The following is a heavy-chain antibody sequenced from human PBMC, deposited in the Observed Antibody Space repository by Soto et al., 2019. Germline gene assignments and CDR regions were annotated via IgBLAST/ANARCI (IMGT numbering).Heavy chain of an antibody. CDR2: IIPIFGTA. CDR1: GGTFSSYA. D-gene: IGHD5-12*01. Sequence: QVQLVQSGAEVKKPGSSVKVSCKASGGTFSSYAISWVRQAPGQGLEWMGGIIPIFGTANYAQKFQGRVTITADESTSTAYMELSSLRSEDTAVYYFARYHGFWLRNHWYFDLWGRGTLVTVSS. J-gene: IGHJ2*01. CDR3: ARYHGFWLRNHWYFDL. V-gene: IGHV1-69*12.